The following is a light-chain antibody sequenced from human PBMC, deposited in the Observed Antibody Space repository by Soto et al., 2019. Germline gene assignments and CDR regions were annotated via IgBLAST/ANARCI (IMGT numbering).Light chain of an antibody. V-gene: IGKV3-11*01. CDR1: QSVSSY. CDR3: QQRSNWGLT. CDR2: DAS. J-gene: IGKJ4*01. Sequence: IVLTQSPATLSLYPGERATLSCRASQSVSSYLAWYQQKPGQAPRLLIYDASNRATGIPARFSGSGSGTDFTLPISSLEPEDFAVYYCQQRSNWGLTFGGGTKV.